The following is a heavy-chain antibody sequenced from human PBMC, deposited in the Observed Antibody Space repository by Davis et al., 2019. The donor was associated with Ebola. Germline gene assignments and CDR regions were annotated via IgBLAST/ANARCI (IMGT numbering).Heavy chain of an antibody. CDR3: AKDDYGDYVSYYYYGMDV. CDR2: IRSKANSYAT. D-gene: IGHD4-17*01. J-gene: IGHJ6*02. V-gene: IGHV3-73*01. CDR1: GFTFSSYS. Sequence: GESLKISCAASGFTFSSYSMNWVRQASGKGLEWVGRIRSKANSYATAYAASVKGRFTISRDNSKNTLYLQMNSLRAEDTAVYYCAKDDYGDYVSYYYYGMDVWGQGTTVTVSS.